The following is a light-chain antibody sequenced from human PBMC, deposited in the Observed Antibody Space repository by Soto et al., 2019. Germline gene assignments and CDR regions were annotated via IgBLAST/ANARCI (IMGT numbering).Light chain of an antibody. CDR3: QQYHSSLWT. CDR2: GTS. Sequence: EIVVTPSPSTLSLSPGERATLSCRASQTVSSMYPSCFQKKAGQATRLLMYGTSSRATGIHDSFGGSGSGTDFPLTISRLEAEDFAVYCCQQYHSSLWTFGQGTKVDIK. V-gene: IGKV3-20*01. J-gene: IGKJ1*01. CDR1: QTVSSMY.